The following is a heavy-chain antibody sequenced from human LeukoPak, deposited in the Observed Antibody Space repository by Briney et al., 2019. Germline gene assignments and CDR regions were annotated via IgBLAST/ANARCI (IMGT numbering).Heavy chain of an antibody. CDR3: AREHDYGNYGPAFDI. CDR2: IIPIFGTA. J-gene: IGHJ3*02. CDR1: GGTFSSYA. D-gene: IGHD4-11*01. V-gene: IGHV1-69*05. Sequence: SVKVSCKASGGTFSSYAISWVRQAPGQGLEWMGGIIPIFGTANYAQKFQGRVTITTDESTSTAYMELSSLRSEDTAVYYCAREHDYGNYGPAFDIWGQGTMVTVSS.